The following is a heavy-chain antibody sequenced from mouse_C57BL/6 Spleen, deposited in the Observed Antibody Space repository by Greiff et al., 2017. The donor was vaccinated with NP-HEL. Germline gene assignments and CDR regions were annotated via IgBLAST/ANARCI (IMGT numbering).Heavy chain of an antibody. J-gene: IGHJ2*01. CDR2: ISSGSSTI. CDR1: GFTFSDYG. Sequence: EVKLVESGGGLVKPGGSLKLSCAASGFTFSDYGMHWVRQAPEKGLEWVAYISSGSSTIYYADTVKGRFTISRDNAKNTLLLQMTSLRSEDTGMYYCARGGVPWTFDYRGPGTTLPVSS. D-gene: IGHD2-14*01. V-gene: IGHV5-17*01. CDR3: ARGGVPWTFDY.